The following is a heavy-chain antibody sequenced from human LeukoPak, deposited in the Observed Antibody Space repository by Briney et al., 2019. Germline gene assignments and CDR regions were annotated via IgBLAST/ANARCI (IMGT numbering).Heavy chain of an antibody. V-gene: IGHV1-18*01. CDR2: ISAYSGDT. J-gene: IGHJ4*02. CDR1: GYTFTSYG. D-gene: IGHD3-9*01. Sequence: ASVKVSCKASGYTFTSYGISWVRQAPGQGLEWMGWISAYSGDTNYAQKFQGRATMTTDTSTSTAYMELRSLSSDDTAVYYCAKGSAVLRYFDWLLYDYWGQGTLVTVSS. CDR3: AKGSAVLRYFDWLLYDY.